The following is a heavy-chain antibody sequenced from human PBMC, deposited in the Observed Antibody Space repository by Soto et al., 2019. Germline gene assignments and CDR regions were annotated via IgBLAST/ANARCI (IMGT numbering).Heavy chain of an antibody. Sequence: SETLSLTCAVSSGSISSSNWWSWVRRPPGKGLEWIGEIYHSGSTNYNPSLKSRVTISVDKSKNPFSLKRTSVTAADTAVYYCASLSVPPDRDYYYYKDVWSKGTTVTVSS. J-gene: IGHJ6*03. CDR3: ASLSVPPDRDYYYYKDV. CDR1: SGSISSSNW. V-gene: IGHV4-4*02. CDR2: IYHSGST.